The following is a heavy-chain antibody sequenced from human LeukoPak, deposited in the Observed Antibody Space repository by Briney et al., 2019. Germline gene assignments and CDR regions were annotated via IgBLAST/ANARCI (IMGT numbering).Heavy chain of an antibody. V-gene: IGHV4-59*08. Sequence: PSETLSLTCTVSGGSISSYYWSWIRQPPGKGLEWIGYIYYSGSTNYNPSLKSRVTISVDTSKNQFSLKLSSVTAADTAVYYCARHKYPRWPPSSFDYWGQGTLVTVSS. CDR3: ARHKYPRWPPSSFDY. D-gene: IGHD2-15*01. CDR1: GGSISSYY. CDR2: IYYSGST. J-gene: IGHJ4*02.